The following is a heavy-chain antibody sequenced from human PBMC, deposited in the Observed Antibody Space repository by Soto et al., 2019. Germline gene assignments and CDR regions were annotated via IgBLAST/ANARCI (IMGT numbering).Heavy chain of an antibody. Sequence: EVQLVESGGGLVQPGGSLRLSCAASGFTFNTYNISWVRQAPGKGLEWVSSISSSSTYIFYADSVRGRFTISRDNAENSLYLQMSSLRAEDTAVYYCARDLNKWASKAQLSTAGMDVWGQGTTVTVSS. J-gene: IGHJ6*02. CDR2: ISSSSTYI. D-gene: IGHD2-2*01. CDR3: ARDLNKWASKAQLSTAGMDV. V-gene: IGHV3-21*02. CDR1: GFTFNTYN.